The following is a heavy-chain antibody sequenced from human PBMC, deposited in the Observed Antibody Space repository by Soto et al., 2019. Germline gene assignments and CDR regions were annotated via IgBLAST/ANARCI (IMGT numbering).Heavy chain of an antibody. D-gene: IGHD3-10*01. V-gene: IGHV3-23*01. CDR2: ISGTGGGT. CDR1: GVPFSNYA. J-gene: IGHJ6*02. Sequence: GGSLRLSCAASGVPFSNYAMTWVRQAPGKGLEWVSVISGTGGGTNNADSAKGRFTTSRDNSKNTLYLQMNSLRAEDTAVYYCAKRAFYGSGIPNYYGMDVWGQGTAVTVSS. CDR3: AKRAFYGSGIPNYYGMDV.